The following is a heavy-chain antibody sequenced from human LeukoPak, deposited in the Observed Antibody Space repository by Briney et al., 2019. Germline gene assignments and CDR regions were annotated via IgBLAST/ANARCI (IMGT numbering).Heavy chain of an antibody. CDR1: GGTFSSYA. J-gene: IGHJ5*02. D-gene: IGHD3-22*01. CDR3: ARDNCYDSSGYYHGNWFDP. CDR2: IIPIFGTA. V-gene: IGHV1-69*05. Sequence: SVKVSCKASGGTFSSYAISWVRQAPGQGLEWMGGIIPIFGTANYAQKFQGRVTITTDESTSAAYMELSSLRSEDTAVYYCARDNCYDSSGYYHGNWFDPWGQGTLVTVSS.